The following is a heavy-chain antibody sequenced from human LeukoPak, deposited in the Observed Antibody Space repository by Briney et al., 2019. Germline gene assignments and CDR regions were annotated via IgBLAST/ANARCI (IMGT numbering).Heavy chain of an antibody. Sequence: GGSLRLSCAASGFTFSDYYMSWIRQAPGKGLEWVSYISSSGSTIYYADSVKGRFTISRDNAKNSLYLQMNSLRAEDTAVYYCARDGEQWLVRDNWFDPWGQGTLVTVSS. V-gene: IGHV3-11*01. J-gene: IGHJ5*02. CDR2: ISSSGSTI. D-gene: IGHD6-19*01. CDR3: ARDGEQWLVRDNWFDP. CDR1: GFTFSDYY.